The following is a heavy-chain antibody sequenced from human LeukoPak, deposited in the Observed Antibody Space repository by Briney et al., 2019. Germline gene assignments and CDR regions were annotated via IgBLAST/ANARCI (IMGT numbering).Heavy chain of an antibody. J-gene: IGHJ3*02. D-gene: IGHD1-26*01. Sequence: SETLSLTCTVSGGSISRYYWSWIRQPAGKGLEWIGRIYTSGSTNYNPSLKSRVTMSVDTSKNQFSLKLSSVTAADTAVYYCARDVVGATFDAFDIWGQGTMVTVSS. V-gene: IGHV4-4*07. CDR2: IYTSGST. CDR3: ARDVVGATFDAFDI. CDR1: GGSISRYY.